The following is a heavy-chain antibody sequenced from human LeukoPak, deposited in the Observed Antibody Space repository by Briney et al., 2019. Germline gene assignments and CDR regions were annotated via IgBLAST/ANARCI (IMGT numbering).Heavy chain of an antibody. CDR2: IYHSGST. D-gene: IGHD3-9*01. Sequence: SETLSLTCSVSGYSFSSGYYWGWIRQPPGKGLEWIGSIYHSGSTYYNSSLKSRVTISVDTSKKQISLKLSSVTAADTAVYYCARGPRGLYFDWLFHDAFDIWGQGTMVTVSS. CDR1: GYSFSSGYY. J-gene: IGHJ3*02. CDR3: ARGPRGLYFDWLFHDAFDI. V-gene: IGHV4-38-2*02.